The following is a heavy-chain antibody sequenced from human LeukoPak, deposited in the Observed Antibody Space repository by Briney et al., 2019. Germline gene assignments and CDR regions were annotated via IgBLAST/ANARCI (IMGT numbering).Heavy chain of an antibody. Sequence: GGSLRLSCAASGFTFSRYAMTWVRQAPGKGLEWVLSISGSGGSTDYADSVKGRFTISRDNSKNMVYLQMNSLRAEDTAVYYCARTSEGGYFDYWGQGAVVTVSS. CDR1: GFTFSRYA. D-gene: IGHD1-14*01. CDR2: ISGSGGST. V-gene: IGHV3-23*01. CDR3: ARTSEGGYFDY. J-gene: IGHJ4*02.